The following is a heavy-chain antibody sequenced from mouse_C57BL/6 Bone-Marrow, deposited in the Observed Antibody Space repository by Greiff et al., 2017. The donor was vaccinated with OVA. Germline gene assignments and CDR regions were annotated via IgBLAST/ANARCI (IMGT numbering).Heavy chain of an antibody. V-gene: IGHV1-15*01. CDR3: TNYGSAWFAY. D-gene: IGHD1-1*01. J-gene: IGHJ3*01. Sequence: VKLQESGAELVRPGASVTLSCKASGYTFTDYEMHWVKQTPVHGLEWIGAIDPETGGTAYNQKFKGKAILTADKSSSTAYMELRSLTSEDSAVYYCTNYGSAWFAYWGQGTLVTVSA. CDR2: IDPETGGT. CDR1: GYTFTDYE.